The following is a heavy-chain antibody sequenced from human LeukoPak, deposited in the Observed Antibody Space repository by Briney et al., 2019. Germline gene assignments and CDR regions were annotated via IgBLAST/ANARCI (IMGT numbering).Heavy chain of an antibody. V-gene: IGHV4-34*01. Sequence: PSEALSLTCAVYGGSFSGYYWSWIRQPPGKGLEWIGEINHSGSTNYNPSLKSRVTISVDTSKNQFSLKLSSVTAADTAVYYCAGYIAAAGPGAFDIRGQGTMVTVSS. CDR3: AGYIAAAGPGAFDI. D-gene: IGHD6-13*01. J-gene: IGHJ3*02. CDR2: INHSGST. CDR1: GGSFSGYY.